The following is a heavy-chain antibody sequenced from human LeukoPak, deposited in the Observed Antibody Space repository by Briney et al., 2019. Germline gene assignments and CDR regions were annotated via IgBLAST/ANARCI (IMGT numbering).Heavy chain of an antibody. CDR2: INHSGST. CDR1: GGSFSGYY. J-gene: IGHJ3*02. Sequence: SETLSLTCAVYGGSFSGYYWSWIRQPPGKGLEWIGEINHSGSTNYNPSLKSRVTISVDTSKNQFSLKLSSVTAADTAVYYCARDPLLSCSGGYCYYDAFDIWGQGTMVTVSS. V-gene: IGHV4-34*01. D-gene: IGHD2-15*01. CDR3: ARDPLLSCSGGYCYYDAFDI.